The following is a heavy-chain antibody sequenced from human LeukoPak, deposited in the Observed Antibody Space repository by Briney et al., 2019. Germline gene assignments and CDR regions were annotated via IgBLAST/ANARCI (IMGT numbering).Heavy chain of an antibody. J-gene: IGHJ6*02. V-gene: IGHV3-23*01. CDR3: AKDFKGYCSSTSCRQYYYYGMDV. D-gene: IGHD2-2*01. Sequence: GGSLRLSCAASGFTFSSYAMSWVRQAPGKGLEWVSAISGSGGSTYYADSVKGRFTISRDNSKNTLYLQMNSLRAEDTAVYYCAKDFKGYCSSTSCRQYYYYGMDVWGQGTMVTVSS. CDR1: GFTFSSYA. CDR2: ISGSGGST.